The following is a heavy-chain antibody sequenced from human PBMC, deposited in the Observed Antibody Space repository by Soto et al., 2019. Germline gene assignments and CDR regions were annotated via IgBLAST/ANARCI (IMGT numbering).Heavy chain of an antibody. J-gene: IGHJ4*02. CDR1: GFTFSTYA. V-gene: IGHV3-23*01. CDR2: ISGSGDST. CDR3: AKDSFINLRGYDSY. Sequence: EVQLLESGGGLVQPGGSLRLSCAASGFTFSTYAMIWVRQAPGKGLEWVSAISGSGDSTYYADSVKGRFTISRDNSKNKLYLQMSSLRAEDTAIYYCAKDSFINLRGYDSYWGQGTLVTVSS. D-gene: IGHD5-12*01.